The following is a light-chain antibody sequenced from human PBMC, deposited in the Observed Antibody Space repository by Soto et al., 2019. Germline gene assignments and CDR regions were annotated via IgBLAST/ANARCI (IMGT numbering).Light chain of an antibody. CDR3: QQRSNWPRT. CDR2: DAS. V-gene: IGKV3-11*01. CDR1: QSVSSY. J-gene: IGKJ1*01. Sequence: VMTQSPATLSVSPGERATLSCRASQSVSSYLAWYQQKPGQAPRLLIYDASNRATGIPARFSGSGSGTDFTLTISSLEPEDFAVYYCQQRSNWPRTFGQGTKVEIK.